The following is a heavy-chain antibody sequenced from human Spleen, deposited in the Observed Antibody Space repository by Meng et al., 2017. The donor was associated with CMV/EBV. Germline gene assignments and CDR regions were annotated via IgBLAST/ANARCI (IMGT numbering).Heavy chain of an antibody. CDR1: GFTFSNYW. CDR3: ARGTHYYDSSGYPYYFDY. J-gene: IGHJ4*02. CDR2: IKQDGSEK. Sequence: GESLKISCTASGFTFSNYWMTWVRQAPGKGLEWVANIKQDGSEKYYVDSVKGRFTISRDNAKNSLYLQMNSLRAEDTAVYYCARGTHYYDSSGYPYYFDYWGQGTLVTVSS. D-gene: IGHD3-22*01. V-gene: IGHV3-7*01.